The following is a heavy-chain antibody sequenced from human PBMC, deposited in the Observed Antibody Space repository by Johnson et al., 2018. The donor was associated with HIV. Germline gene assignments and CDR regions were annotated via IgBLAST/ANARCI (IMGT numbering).Heavy chain of an antibody. CDR1: GFIFSDAW. V-gene: IGHV3-30*03. J-gene: IGHJ3*02. Sequence: QVQLVESGGGVVRPGGSLRLSCAASGFIFSDAWMNWVRQAPGKGLEWVAVISYDGSNKYYADSVKGRFTISRDSSKNTLYLQMTSLRAEDTAVYYCARVRRSGTYYVDAFDIWGQGTMVTVSS. CDR2: ISYDGSNK. D-gene: IGHD1-26*01. CDR3: ARVRRSGTYYVDAFDI.